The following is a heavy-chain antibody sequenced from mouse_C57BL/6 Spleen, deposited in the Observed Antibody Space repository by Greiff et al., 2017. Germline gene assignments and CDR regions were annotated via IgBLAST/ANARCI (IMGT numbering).Heavy chain of an antibody. J-gene: IGHJ4*01. Sequence: QVQLQQPGAELVKPGASVKLSCKASGYTFTSYCMHWVKQRPGRGLEWIGWIDPNSGGTKYNEKFTSKATLTADTSSSTVYMQISSLTSEDCADYDCARKIEDGSSYRYYYDRDYWGQGTTVTVSS. D-gene: IGHD1-1*01. CDR1: GYTFTSYC. V-gene: IGHV1-72*01. CDR3: ARKIEDGSSYRYYYDRDY. CDR2: IDPNSGGT.